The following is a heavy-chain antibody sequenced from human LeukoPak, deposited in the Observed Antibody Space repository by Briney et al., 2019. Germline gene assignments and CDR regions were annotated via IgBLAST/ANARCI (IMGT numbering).Heavy chain of an antibody. D-gene: IGHD3-3*01. J-gene: IGHJ6*02. CDR2: ISYDGSNK. Sequence: GGSLRLSCAASGFAVSSNYMSWVRQAPGKGLEWVAVISYDGSNKYYADSVKGRFTISRDNSKNTLYLQMNSLRAEDTAVYYCARDQGITIFGVVIAYYYYYGMDVWGQGTTVTVSS. V-gene: IGHV3-30*03. CDR1: GFAVSSNY. CDR3: ARDQGITIFGVVIAYYYYYGMDV.